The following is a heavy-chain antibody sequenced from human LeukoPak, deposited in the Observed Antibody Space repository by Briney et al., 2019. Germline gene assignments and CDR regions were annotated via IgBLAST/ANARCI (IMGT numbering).Heavy chain of an antibody. Sequence: GGSLRLSCAASGFTFSSYAMSWVRQAPGKGLEWVSAISGGGGSPYYADSVKGRFTISRDNSKNTLYLQMNSLRAEDTAVYYCAKDRVAYVWGWSFDLWGRGTLVTVSS. J-gene: IGHJ2*01. D-gene: IGHD3-16*01. CDR3: AKDRVAYVWGWSFDL. CDR2: ISGGGGSP. V-gene: IGHV3-23*01. CDR1: GFTFSSYA.